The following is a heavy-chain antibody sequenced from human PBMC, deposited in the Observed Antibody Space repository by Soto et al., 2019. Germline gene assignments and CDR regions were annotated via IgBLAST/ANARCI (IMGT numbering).Heavy chain of an antibody. CDR3: AKWGSSKNLGN. V-gene: IGHV3-23*01. D-gene: IGHD3-16*01. CDR1: GFTFNNYA. J-gene: IGHJ4*02. Sequence: EVQLLESGGGLVQPGESLRLSCAVSGFTFNNYAMSWVRQAPGKGLEWVSIISGTGDATYYADSVKGRFTISRDNSKNTLYLQMNSLRAEDTAIYYCAKWGSSKNLGNWGQGTLVTVSS. CDR2: ISGTGDAT.